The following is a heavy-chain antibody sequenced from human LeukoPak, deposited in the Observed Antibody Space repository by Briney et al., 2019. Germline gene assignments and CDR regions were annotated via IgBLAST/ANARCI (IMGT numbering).Heavy chain of an antibody. CDR1: GFTFSSYW. CDR3: ATSGSYFRYYFDH. CDR2: INSDGSST. Sequence: GGSLRLSCAASGFTFSSYWMHWVRQAPGKGLVWVSRINSDGSSTSYADSVKGRFTISRDNAKNSLYLQMNSLRAEDTAVYYCATSGSYFRYYFDHWGQGTLVTVSS. J-gene: IGHJ4*02. D-gene: IGHD1-26*01. V-gene: IGHV3-74*01.